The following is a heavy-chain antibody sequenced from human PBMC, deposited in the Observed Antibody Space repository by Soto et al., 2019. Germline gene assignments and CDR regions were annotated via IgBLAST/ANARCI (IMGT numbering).Heavy chain of an antibody. J-gene: IGHJ5*02. V-gene: IGHV4-34*01. CDR2: FYDGGSI. D-gene: IGHD6-19*01. Sequence: QVQLQQWGAGLLKPSETLSLTCAVYGESLNYFYWSWIRQAPGKGLEWIGEFYDGGSINYNPSLKSRVTISAATSKNQFSLKVTPVTAADTAIYYCARGQWPNRFANWGQGTLVTVSS. CDR1: GESLNYFY. CDR3: ARGQWPNRFAN.